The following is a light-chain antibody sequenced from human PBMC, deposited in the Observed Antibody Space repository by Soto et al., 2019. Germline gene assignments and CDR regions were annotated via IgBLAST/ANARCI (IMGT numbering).Light chain of an antibody. CDR2: GAS. CDR3: QQYVSSPWA. CDR1: QSVSSSY. Sequence: PGERVTLSFRASQSVSSSYLAWYQQTPGQAPRLLIYGASTRATGVPPTFSGSASGTDFTLTISRLEPEDFAVYYCQQYVSSPWAFGQGTKVDIK. V-gene: IGKV3-20*01. J-gene: IGKJ1*01.